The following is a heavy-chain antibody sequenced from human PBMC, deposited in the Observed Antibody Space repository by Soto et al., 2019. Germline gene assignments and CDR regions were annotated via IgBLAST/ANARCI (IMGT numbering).Heavy chain of an antibody. J-gene: IGHJ4*02. V-gene: IGHV3-49*04. Sequence: PGGSLRLSCTTFGFTFGDYAISWVRQAPEKGLEWVGLIKTRKYGGTTEYAASVKARFTISRDDSKSIAYLQMNSLKTEDTAVYYCTKTYYFDDWGQGTLVTVSS. CDR3: TKTYYFDD. CDR1: GFTFGDYA. CDR2: IKTRKYGGTT.